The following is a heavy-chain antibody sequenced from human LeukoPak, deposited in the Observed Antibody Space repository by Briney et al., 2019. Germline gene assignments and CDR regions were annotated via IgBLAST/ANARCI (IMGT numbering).Heavy chain of an antibody. CDR1: GGSFSGYY. Sequence: PSETLSLTCAVYGGSFSGYYWSWIRQPPGKGLEWIGEINHSGSTNYNPSLKSRVTISVDTSKNQFSLKLSSVTAADTAVYYYARNWVVPYYYYYYMDVWGKGTTVTVSS. CDR3: ARNWVVPYYYYYYMDV. CDR2: INHSGST. V-gene: IGHV4-34*01. D-gene: IGHD6-19*01. J-gene: IGHJ6*03.